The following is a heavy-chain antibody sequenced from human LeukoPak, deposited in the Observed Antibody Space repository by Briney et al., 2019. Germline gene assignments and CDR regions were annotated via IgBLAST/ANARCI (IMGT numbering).Heavy chain of an antibody. D-gene: IGHD4-17*01. CDR1: GGTFSSYA. CDR3: ARDYGDYWGYYFDY. Sequence: SVKVSCTASGGTFSSYAISWVRQAPGQGLEWMGRIIPILGIANYAQKFQGRVTITADKSTSTAYMELSSLRSEDTAVYYCARDYGDYWGYYFDYWGQGTLVTVSS. J-gene: IGHJ4*02. CDR2: IIPILGIA. V-gene: IGHV1-69*04.